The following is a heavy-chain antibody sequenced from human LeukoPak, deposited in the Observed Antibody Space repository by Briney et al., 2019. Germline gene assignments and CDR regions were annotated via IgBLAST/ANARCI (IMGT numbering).Heavy chain of an antibody. D-gene: IGHD5-12*01. CDR2: INPNSGGT. CDR3: ARDSRYSGYDYLYYYYYYMDV. CDR1: GYTFTGYY. V-gene: IGHV1-2*02. Sequence: ASVKVSCKASGYTFTGYYMHWVRQAPGQGLEWMGWINPNSGGTNYAQKFQGRVTMTRDTSISTAYMELSRLRSDDTAVYYCARDSRYSGYDYLYYYYYYMDVWGKGTTVTVSS. J-gene: IGHJ6*03.